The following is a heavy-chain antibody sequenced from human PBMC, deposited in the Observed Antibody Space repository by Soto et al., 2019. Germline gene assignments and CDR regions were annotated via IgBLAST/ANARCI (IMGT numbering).Heavy chain of an antibody. J-gene: IGHJ4*02. Sequence: SGPTLVNPTQTLTLTCTFSGFSLSTFGMGVGWIRQPPGKAMEWLALIYWNDDKRYSPSLKSRLTITKDTSKNLVVLKMTNMDPVDTGTYFCVNSRDSSPPDKCGQGTLFTVS. D-gene: IGHD2-21*02. CDR2: IYWNDDK. V-gene: IGHV2-5*04. CDR3: VNSRDSSPPDK. CDR1: GFSLSTFGMG.